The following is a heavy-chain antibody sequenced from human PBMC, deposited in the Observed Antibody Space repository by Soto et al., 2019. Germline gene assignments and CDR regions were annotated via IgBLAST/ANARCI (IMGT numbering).Heavy chain of an antibody. CDR2: IFSNDEK. Sequence: SGPTLVNPTETLTLTCTVSGFSLSNARMGVSWIRQPPGKALEWLAHIFSNDEKSYSTSLKSRLTISKDTSKSQVVLTMTNMDPVDTATYYCARIPLSYYYDSSGYYYGGAFDIWGQGTMVTVS. J-gene: IGHJ3*02. D-gene: IGHD3-22*01. CDR3: ARIPLSYYYDSSGYYYGGAFDI. V-gene: IGHV2-26*01. CDR1: GFSLSNARMG.